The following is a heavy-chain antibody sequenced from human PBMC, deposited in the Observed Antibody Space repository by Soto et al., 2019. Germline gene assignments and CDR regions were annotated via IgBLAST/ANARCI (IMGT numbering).Heavy chain of an antibody. CDR3: ALCGSGSYYVSGLHSMDV. CDR2: ISGSGGST. V-gene: IGHV3-23*01. D-gene: IGHD3-10*01. CDR1: GFTFSSYA. Sequence: EVQLLESGGGLVQPGGSLRLSCAASGFTFSSYAMSWVRQAPGKGLEWVSAISGSGGSTYYADSVKGRFTISRDNSKNTLYLQMNRLRAEDTAVYYCALCGSGSYYVSGLHSMDVWGKGTTVTVSS. J-gene: IGHJ6*03.